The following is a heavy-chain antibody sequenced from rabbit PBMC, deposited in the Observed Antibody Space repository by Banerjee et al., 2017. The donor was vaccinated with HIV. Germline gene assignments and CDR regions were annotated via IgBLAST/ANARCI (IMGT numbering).Heavy chain of an antibody. CDR1: GFSFSSSYW. D-gene: IGHD7-1*01. Sequence: QSLEESGGDLVKPGASLTLTCTASGFSFSSSYWICWVRQAPGKGLEWIACIYAGSSGSTYYASWAKGRFTISKTSSTTVTLQMTSLTAADTATYFCARDMYAGYAGYGYPLWGPGTLVTVS. CDR3: ARDMYAGYAGYGYPL. CDR2: IYAGSSGST. J-gene: IGHJ6*01. V-gene: IGHV1S40*01.